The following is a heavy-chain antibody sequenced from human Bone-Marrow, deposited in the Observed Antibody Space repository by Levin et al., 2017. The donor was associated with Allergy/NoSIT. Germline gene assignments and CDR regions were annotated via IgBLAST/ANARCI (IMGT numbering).Heavy chain of an antibody. J-gene: IGHJ6*03. Sequence: SGGSLRLSCAASGITFSDYGMHWVRQAPGKGLEWVAVIWYDGSNTDYANSVKGRFTISRDNSKNTLYLQMNSLGVEDTAVYYCARDPGFPRFYYYYMDVWGKGTTVTVSS. CDR2: IWYDGSNT. V-gene: IGHV3-33*01. CDR1: GITFSDYG. D-gene: IGHD1-1*01. CDR3: ARDPGFPRFYYYYMDV.